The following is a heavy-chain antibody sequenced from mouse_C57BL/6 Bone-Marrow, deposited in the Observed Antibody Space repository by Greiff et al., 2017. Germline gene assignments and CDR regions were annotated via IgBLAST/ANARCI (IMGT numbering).Heavy chain of an antibody. CDR2: INPNYGTT. J-gene: IGHJ4*01. CDR1: GYSFTDYN. D-gene: IGHD2-4*01. CDR3: ASGYDDDYAMDY. V-gene: IGHV1-39*01. Sequence: VPLQQSGPELVKPGASVKISCKASGYSFTDYNMNWVKQSNGKSLEWIGVINPNYGTTSYNQKFKGKATLTVDQSSSTAYMQLNSLTSEDAAVFYGASGYDDDYAMDYWGQGNSVTVSA.